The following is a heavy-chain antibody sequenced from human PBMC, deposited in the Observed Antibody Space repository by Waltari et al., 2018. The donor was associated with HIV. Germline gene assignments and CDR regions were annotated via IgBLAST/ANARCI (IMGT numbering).Heavy chain of an antibody. CDR3: ARIGTFPHNYAIDF. D-gene: IGHD1-26*01. V-gene: IGHV3-7*01. J-gene: IGHJ6*02. Sequence: EVQLLESGGGLVQSGGSLRLPCAAPGFTFTNYWMSWVRQTPGKGLEWVAYIKDDGSEKYYMGSVKGRFTISRDNAKNSMFLQMNSLRAEDTAVYYCARIGTFPHNYAIDFWGQGTTVTVSS. CDR2: IKDDGSEK. CDR1: GFTFTNYW.